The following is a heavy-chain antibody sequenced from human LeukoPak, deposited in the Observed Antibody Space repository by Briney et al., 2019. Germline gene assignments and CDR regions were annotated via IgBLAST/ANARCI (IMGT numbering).Heavy chain of an antibody. V-gene: IGHV3-21*01. Sequence: GGSLRLSCAASGFTFSSYSMNWVRQAPGKGLEWVSSISSSSSYIYYADSVKGRFTISRDNAKNSLYLQMNSLRAEDTAVYCCASSYQLLQDFDYWGQGTLVTVSS. D-gene: IGHD2-2*01. J-gene: IGHJ4*02. CDR3: ASSYQLLQDFDY. CDR1: GFTFSSYS. CDR2: ISSSSSYI.